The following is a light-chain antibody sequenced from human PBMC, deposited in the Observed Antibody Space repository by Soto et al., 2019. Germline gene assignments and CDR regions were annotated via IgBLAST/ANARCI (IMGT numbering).Light chain of an antibody. CDR2: EVS. CDR3: KQSVQLPDT. V-gene: IGKV2D-29*01. Sequence: DIVMTPTPLSLSVTPGQPASISCKSSQSILHSEGQTYLYWYLQNPGQPPQLLIYEVSNRFSGVPERFSGSGSGTDFTLTISPVESEDVGAYCCKQSVQLPDTFGQGTKLEI. CDR1: QSILHSEGQTY. J-gene: IGKJ2*01.